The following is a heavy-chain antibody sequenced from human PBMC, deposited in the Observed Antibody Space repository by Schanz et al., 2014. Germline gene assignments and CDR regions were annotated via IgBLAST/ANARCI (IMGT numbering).Heavy chain of an antibody. Sequence: VQLVESGGGLLQPGRSLRLSCAASGFSFSDYGMHWVRQAPGRGLEWVAVISYHGSERYYADSVKGRFTISRDNSKNTLYLQMNSLRTEDTAVYFCAKSYDTSGYSGFDYWGQGTLVTVSS. J-gene: IGHJ4*02. D-gene: IGHD3-22*01. CDR2: ISYHGSER. V-gene: IGHV3-30*18. CDR1: GFSFSDYG. CDR3: AKSYDTSGYSGFDY.